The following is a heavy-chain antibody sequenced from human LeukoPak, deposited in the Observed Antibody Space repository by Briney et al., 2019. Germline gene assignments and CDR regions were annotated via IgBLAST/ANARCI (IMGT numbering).Heavy chain of an antibody. CDR1: GYTLTELS. D-gene: IGHD3-16*01. Sequence: ASVKVSCKVSGYTLTELSMHWVRQAPGKGLEWMGGFDPEDGETIYAQKFQGRVTMTEDTSTDTAYMELSSLRSEDTAVYYCATLGGVQPQKNGFAPGGKGTLATASS. CDR2: FDPEDGET. V-gene: IGHV1-24*01. J-gene: IGHJ5*02. CDR3: ATLGGVQPQKNGFAP.